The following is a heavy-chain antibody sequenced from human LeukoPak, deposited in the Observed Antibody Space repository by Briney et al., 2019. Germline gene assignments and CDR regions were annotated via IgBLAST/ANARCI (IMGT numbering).Heavy chain of an antibody. CDR3: AREGEALWFGELYCFDY. D-gene: IGHD3-10*01. J-gene: IGHJ4*02. V-gene: IGHV3-7*03. CDR1: GFTFSSYW. Sequence: SGGSLRLSCAASGFTFSSYWMSWVRQAPGKGLEWVANIKQDGSEKYYVDSVKGRFTISRDNAKNSLYLQMNSLRAEDTAVYYCAREGEALWFGELYCFDYWGQGTLVTVSS. CDR2: IKQDGSEK.